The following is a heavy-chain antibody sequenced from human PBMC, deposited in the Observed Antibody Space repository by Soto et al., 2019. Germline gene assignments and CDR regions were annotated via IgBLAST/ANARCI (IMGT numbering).Heavy chain of an antibody. CDR1: GYTFTSYD. V-gene: IGHV1-18*01. Sequence: ASVKVSRKASGYTFTSYDVRWVRQAPGQGFEWMGWLNGYDGDAHYAPKFQGRVTMTTDTSTSTAYMELRSLRSDDTAVYYCAKDQNFEVDYWGQGTLVTVSS. CDR3: AKDQNFEVDY. J-gene: IGHJ4*02. CDR2: LNGYDGDA.